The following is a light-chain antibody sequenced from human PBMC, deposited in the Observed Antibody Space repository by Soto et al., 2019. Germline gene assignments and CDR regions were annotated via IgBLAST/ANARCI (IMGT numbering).Light chain of an antibody. CDR2: GAS. J-gene: IGKJ1*01. Sequence: EIVMTQSPATLSVSPGERATLSCRASQSVSSNLAWYQQKPGQAPRLLIYGASTRATGIPARFSGSGSGTQFPLTISSLPSEDFAVYYCHQYKNWPPWTFGQGTKVEIK. V-gene: IGKV3-15*01. CDR1: QSVSSN. CDR3: HQYKNWPPWT.